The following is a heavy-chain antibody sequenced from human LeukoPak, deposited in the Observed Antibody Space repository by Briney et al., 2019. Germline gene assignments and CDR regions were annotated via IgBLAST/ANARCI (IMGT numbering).Heavy chain of an antibody. CDR3: ARSSGWFFYFDY. J-gene: IGHJ4*02. CDR2: IYYSGST. Sequence: PSETLSLTCTVSGGSISSYYWSWIRQPPGKGLEWIGYIYYSGSTSYNPPLKSRVTISLDTSKNQFSLKLNSVTAADAAVYYCARSSGWFFYFDYWGQGTPVPVSS. CDR1: GGSISSYY. V-gene: IGHV4-59*08. D-gene: IGHD6-19*01.